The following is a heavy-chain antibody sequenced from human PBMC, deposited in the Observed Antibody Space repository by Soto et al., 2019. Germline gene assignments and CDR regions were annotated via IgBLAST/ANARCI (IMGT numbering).Heavy chain of an antibody. CDR3: AIAEYCSGANCYSGLNWFDP. Sequence: ASVKVSCKVSGYTLPEISMHWVRQAPGKGLEWMGGFDPEDGKTVYAQKFQGRVTMTEDTSTDTVYMQLSSLRSDDTAVYYCAIAEYCSGANCYSGLNWFDPWGQGTLVTVSS. CDR1: GYTLPEIS. D-gene: IGHD2-15*01. J-gene: IGHJ5*02. CDR2: FDPEDGKT. V-gene: IGHV1-24*01.